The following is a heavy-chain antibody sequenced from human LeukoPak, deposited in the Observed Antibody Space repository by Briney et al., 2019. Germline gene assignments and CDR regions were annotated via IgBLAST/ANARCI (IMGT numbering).Heavy chain of an antibody. CDR3: AKDRVPHYYYYGMDV. J-gene: IGHJ6*02. V-gene: IGHV3-30*18. D-gene: IGHD2-2*01. CDR1: GFTFSSYG. CDR2: ISYDGSNK. Sequence: PGGSLRLSCAASGFTFSSYGMHWVRQAPGKGREWVAVISYDGSNKYYADSVKGRFTISRDNSKNTLYLQMNSLRAEDTAVYYCAKDRVPHYYYYGMDVWGQGPTVTVSS.